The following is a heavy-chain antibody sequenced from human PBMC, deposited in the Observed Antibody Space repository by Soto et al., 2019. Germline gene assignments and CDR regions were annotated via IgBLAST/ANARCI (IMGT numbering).Heavy chain of an antibody. V-gene: IGHV4-30-4*01. CDR2: IYYSGST. CDR1: GGSISSGDYY. J-gene: IGHJ3*02. Sequence: PSETLSLTCTVSGGSISSGDYYWSWIRQPPGKGLEWIGYIYYSGSTYYNPSLKSRVTMSVDTSKNQFSLKLSSVTAADTAVYYCARGDTGGAFDIWGQGTMVTVSS. D-gene: IGHD1-1*01. CDR3: ARGDTGGAFDI.